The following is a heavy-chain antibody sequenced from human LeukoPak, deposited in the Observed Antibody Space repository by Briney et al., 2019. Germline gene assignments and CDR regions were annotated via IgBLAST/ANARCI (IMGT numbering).Heavy chain of an antibody. V-gene: IGHV3-30*02. CDR1: GFTFSSYG. D-gene: IGHD6-13*01. CDR2: IRYDGSNK. Sequence: GGSVRLSCAASGFTFSSYGMHWVRQAPGKGLEWVAFIRYDGSNKYYADSVKGRFTISRDNSKNTLYLQMNSLRAEDTAVYYCAHGSGVGRVAAAFLTGWGQGTLVTVSS. CDR3: AHGSGVGRVAAAFLTG. J-gene: IGHJ4*02.